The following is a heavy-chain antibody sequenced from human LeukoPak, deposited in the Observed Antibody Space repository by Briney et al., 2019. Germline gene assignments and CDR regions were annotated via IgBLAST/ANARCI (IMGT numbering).Heavy chain of an antibody. D-gene: IGHD1-26*01. J-gene: IGHJ1*01. Sequence: ASVKVSCKASGYTFTSYGISWVRQAPGQGLEWMGWISAYNGNTNYAQKLQGRVTMTTDTSTSTAYMELRSLRSDDTAVYYCAKGPVVSPGAPGGVYFQHWGQGTLVTVSS. CDR3: AKGPVVSPGAPGGVYFQH. V-gene: IGHV1-18*01. CDR1: GYTFTSYG. CDR2: ISAYNGNT.